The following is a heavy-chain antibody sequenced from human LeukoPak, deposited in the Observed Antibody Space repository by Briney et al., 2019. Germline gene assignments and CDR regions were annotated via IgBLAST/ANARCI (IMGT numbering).Heavy chain of an antibody. J-gene: IGHJ4*02. CDR3: ARPSNWNYAPLDY. CDR2: IYSGGST. CDR1: GFTFSPYS. Sequence: QTGGSLRLSCAVSGFTFSPYSMNWVRQAPGKGLEWVSVIYSGGSTYYADSVKGRFTISRDNSKNTLYLQMNSLRAEDTAVYYCARPSNWNYAPLDYWGQGTLVTVSS. D-gene: IGHD1-7*01. V-gene: IGHV3-66*04.